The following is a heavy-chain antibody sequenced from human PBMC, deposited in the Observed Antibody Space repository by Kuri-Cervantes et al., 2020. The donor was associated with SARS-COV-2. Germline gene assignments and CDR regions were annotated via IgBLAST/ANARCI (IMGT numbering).Heavy chain of an antibody. CDR3: ARVRALCGGDCYSANDAFGI. CDR1: GFTFSSYA. Sequence: GESLKISCAASGFTFSSYAMHWVRQAPGKGLEWVAVISYDGSNKYYADSVKGRFTISRDNSKNTLYLQMNSLRAEDTAVHYCARVRALCGGDCYSANDAFGIWGQGTMVTVSS. J-gene: IGHJ3*02. D-gene: IGHD2-21*02. CDR2: ISYDGSNK. V-gene: IGHV3-30-3*01.